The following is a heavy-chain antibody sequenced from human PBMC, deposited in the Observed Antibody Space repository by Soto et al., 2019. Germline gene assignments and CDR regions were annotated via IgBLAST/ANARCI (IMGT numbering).Heavy chain of an antibody. V-gene: IGHV1-69*13. Sequence: SVKVSCKASGGTFSSQAISWVRQAPRQGLEWMGGIIPIFGTANYSQKFQGRVTIIADESTRTAHMELSSLRSEDTAVYYCASGVSSVQLERRHGMDVWGQGTTVTVSS. CDR3: ASGVSSVQLERRHGMDV. D-gene: IGHD1-1*01. CDR1: GGTFSSQA. J-gene: IGHJ6*02. CDR2: IIPIFGTA.